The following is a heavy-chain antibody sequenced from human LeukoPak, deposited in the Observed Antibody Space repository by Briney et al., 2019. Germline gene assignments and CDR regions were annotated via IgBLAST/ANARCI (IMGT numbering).Heavy chain of an antibody. CDR1: GYSISSGYY. Sequence: SETLSLTCAVSGYSISSGYYWGWIRQPPGKGLEWIGSIYHSGSTYYNPSLKGRVTISVDTSKNQFSLKLSSVPAADTAIYYCASRGYGGNSGLGSWFDPWGQGTMVTVSS. J-gene: IGHJ5*02. CDR2: IYHSGST. CDR3: ASRGYGGNSGLGSWFDP. V-gene: IGHV4-38-2*01. D-gene: IGHD4-23*01.